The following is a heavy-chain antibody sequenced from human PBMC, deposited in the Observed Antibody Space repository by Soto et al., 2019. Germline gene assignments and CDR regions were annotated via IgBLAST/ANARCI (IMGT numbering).Heavy chain of an antibody. CDR1: GFTFSSYS. J-gene: IGHJ3*02. V-gene: IGHV3-21*01. CDR3: SRRYYYDSSDFRPFDI. CDR2: ISSSSSYI. D-gene: IGHD3-22*01. Sequence: GGSLRLSCAASGFTFSSYSMNWVRQAPGKGLEWVSSISSSSSYIYYADSVKGRFTISRDNAKNSLYLQMSSLRAEDTAVYYCSRRYYYDSSDFRPFDIWGQGTMVTVSS.